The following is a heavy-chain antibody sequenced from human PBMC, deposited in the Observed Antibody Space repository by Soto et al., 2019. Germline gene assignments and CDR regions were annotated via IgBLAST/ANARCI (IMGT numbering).Heavy chain of an antibody. J-gene: IGHJ4*02. CDR1: GFMFSNNG. V-gene: IGHV3-30*03. Sequence: QVQLVESGGGVVHPGRSVSLSCAGSGFMFSNNGMHWVRRAPGKGLEWVAFISYDGSETFYADSVKGRFTISRDNSKSTLFLHMSSLKNEDTAVYYCAITSVADASFDYWGQGNLVTVSS. CDR3: AITSVADASFDY. D-gene: IGHD4-4*01. CDR2: ISYDGSET.